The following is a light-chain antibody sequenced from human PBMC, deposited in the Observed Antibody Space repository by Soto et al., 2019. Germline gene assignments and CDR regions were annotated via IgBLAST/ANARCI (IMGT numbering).Light chain of an antibody. CDR2: LNSDGRH. CDR3: QTWGTGPWV. V-gene: IGLV4-69*01. J-gene: IGLJ3*02. CDR1: SGHSNYA. Sequence: PVLTQSPSASASLGASVKLTCTLSSGHSNYAIAWHQQQPEKGPRYSMKLNSDGRHSKGDGIPDRFSGSSSGAERYLTISSLQSEDEADYYCQTWGTGPWVFGGGTKLTVL.